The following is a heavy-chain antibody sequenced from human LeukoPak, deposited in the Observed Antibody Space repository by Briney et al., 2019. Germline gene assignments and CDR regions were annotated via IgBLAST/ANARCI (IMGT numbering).Heavy chain of an antibody. D-gene: IGHD2-15*01. CDR2: IYYSGST. CDR1: GGSISSSSYY. Sequence: SETLSLTCTVSGGSISSSSYYWGWIRQPPGKGLEWIGSIYYSGSTYYNPSLKSRVTISVDTSKNQFSLKLSSVTAADTAVYYCARSLGARDIVVVVAANWFDPWGQGTLVTVSS. J-gene: IGHJ5*02. CDR3: ARSLGARDIVVVVAANWFDP. V-gene: IGHV4-39*07.